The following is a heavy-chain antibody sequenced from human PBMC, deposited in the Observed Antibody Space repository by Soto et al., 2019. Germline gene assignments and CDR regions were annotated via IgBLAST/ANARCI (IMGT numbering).Heavy chain of an antibody. Sequence: QLQLQESGPGLVKPSETLSLTCTVSGGSISSSSYYWGWIRQPPGKGLEWIGSIYYSGSTYYNPSLKSRVTISVDTSNNQFSLKLSSVTAADTAVYYCARRLTGTTYGGSRFDPWGQGTLVTVSS. CDR3: ARRLTGTTYGGSRFDP. J-gene: IGHJ5*02. V-gene: IGHV4-39*01. D-gene: IGHD1-7*01. CDR1: GGSISSSSYY. CDR2: IYYSGST.